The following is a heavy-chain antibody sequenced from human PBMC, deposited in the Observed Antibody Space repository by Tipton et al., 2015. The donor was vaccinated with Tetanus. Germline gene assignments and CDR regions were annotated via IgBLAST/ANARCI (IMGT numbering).Heavy chain of an antibody. J-gene: IGHJ6*02. D-gene: IGHD3-10*01. Sequence: SLRLSCAASGFTFSNYDMHWVRQGTGKGLEWVSYVGRRGDTYYADSVKGRFTISREDAKNSLYLQMNSLRAGDTAVYYCSRGPSGHGLDDWGRGTTVTVAS. CDR2: VGRRGDT. V-gene: IGHV3-13*01. CDR1: GFTFSNYD. CDR3: SRGPSGHGLDD.